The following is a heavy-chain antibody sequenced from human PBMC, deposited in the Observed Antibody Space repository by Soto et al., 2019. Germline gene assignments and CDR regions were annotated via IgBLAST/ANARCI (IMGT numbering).Heavy chain of an antibody. CDR2: IQSGGST. V-gene: IGHV3-66*01. J-gene: IGHJ6*03. CDR3: SGDYFDCSGWSCYGVSMDV. CDR1: GFTVSSHY. D-gene: IGHD2-15*01. Sequence: GGSLRLSCAASGFTVSSHYMNWVRQAPGKGLEWVSLIQSGGSTFYADSVKGRFTISRDNSKNTLFLQMNSLRVEDTAMYYCSGDYFDCSGWSCYGVSMDVWGRGTTCTISS.